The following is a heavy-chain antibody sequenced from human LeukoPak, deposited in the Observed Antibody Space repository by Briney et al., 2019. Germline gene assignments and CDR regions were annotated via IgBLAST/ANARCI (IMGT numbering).Heavy chain of an antibody. CDR1: GFTFSSYW. CDR3: ARGFSGIAARPLNVYFDY. V-gene: IGHV3-7*01. J-gene: IGHJ4*02. CDR2: IKKDGSEK. Sequence: PGGSLRLSCAASGFTFSSYWMSWVRQAPGKGLEWVANIKKDGSEKYYVDSVKGRFTISRDNAQRSVYLQMNSLRAEDTAVYYCARGFSGIAARPLNVYFDYWGQGTLVTVSS. D-gene: IGHD6-6*01.